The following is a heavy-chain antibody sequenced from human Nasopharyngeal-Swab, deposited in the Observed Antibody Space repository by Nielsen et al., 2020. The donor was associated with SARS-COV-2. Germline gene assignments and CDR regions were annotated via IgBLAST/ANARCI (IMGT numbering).Heavy chain of an antibody. CDR1: GGSISSSTYY. CDR2: IYYGGST. J-gene: IGHJ4*02. D-gene: IGHD6-13*01. Sequence: GSLRLSCTVSGGSISSSTYYWAWIRQPPGKGLEWIGSIYYGGSTYYNPSLKSRVTISVDTSKNQFSLKLSSVTAADTAVYYCATLSSSWYEYYFDYWGQGALVTVSS. V-gene: IGHV4-39*01. CDR3: ATLSSSWYEYYFDY.